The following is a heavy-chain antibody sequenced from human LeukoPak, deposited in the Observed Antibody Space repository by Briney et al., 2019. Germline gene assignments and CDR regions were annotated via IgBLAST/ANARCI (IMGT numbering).Heavy chain of an antibody. CDR2: ISGSGGST. V-gene: IGHV3-23*01. CDR1: GFTFDDYA. J-gene: IGHJ3*02. D-gene: IGHD6-6*01. CDR3: AKDRVGFGIYSSSQKDAFDI. Sequence: GGSLRLSCAASGFTFDDYAMHWVRQAPGKGLEWVSAISGSGGSTYYADSVKGRFTISRDNSKNTLYLKLNSLRAEDTAVYYCAKDRVGFGIYSSSQKDAFDIWGQGTMVTVSS.